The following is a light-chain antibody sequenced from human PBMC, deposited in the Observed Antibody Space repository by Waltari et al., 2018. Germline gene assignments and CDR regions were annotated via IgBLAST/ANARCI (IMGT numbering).Light chain of an antibody. Sequence: IVMTQCPLTLSVSPGEGATLPCSASQSVSNNLAWYQQKPGQAPRLLIYGASNRATGIPARFSGSGSGTDFTLTISSLQSEDFAVYYCQHYNNWPPLFTFGPGTKVDIK. J-gene: IGKJ3*01. CDR3: QHYNNWPPLFT. V-gene: IGKV3-15*01. CDR1: QSVSNN. CDR2: GAS.